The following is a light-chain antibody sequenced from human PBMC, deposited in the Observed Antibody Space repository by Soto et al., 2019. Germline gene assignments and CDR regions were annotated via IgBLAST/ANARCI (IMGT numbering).Light chain of an antibody. CDR3: QQHNSFSIT. CDR1: QSISSY. Sequence: DIQMTQSPSSLSASVGDRVTITCRASQSISSYLNWYQQKPGKAPKVLIYAASSLQSGIPSRFSGSGSGTEFTLTINSLQADDFATYYCQQHNSFSITFGQGTRLEIK. V-gene: IGKV1-39*01. J-gene: IGKJ5*01. CDR2: AAS.